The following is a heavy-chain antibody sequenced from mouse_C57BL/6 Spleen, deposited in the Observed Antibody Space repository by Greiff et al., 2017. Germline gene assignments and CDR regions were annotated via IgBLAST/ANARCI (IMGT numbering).Heavy chain of an antibody. V-gene: IGHV5-12*01. D-gene: IGHD2-1*01. CDR3: ARHGKGSY. J-gene: IGHJ3*01. Sequence: EVMLVESGGGLVQPGGSLKLSCAASGFTFSDYYMYWVRQTPEKRLEWVAYISNGGGSTYYPDTVKGRFTISRDNAKNTLYLQMSRLKSEDTAMYYCARHGKGSYWGQGTLVTVSA. CDR1: GFTFSDYY. CDR2: ISNGGGST.